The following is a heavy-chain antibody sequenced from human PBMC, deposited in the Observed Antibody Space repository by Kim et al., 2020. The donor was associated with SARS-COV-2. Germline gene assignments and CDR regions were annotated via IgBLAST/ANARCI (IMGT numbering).Heavy chain of an antibody. V-gene: IGHV4-34*01. CDR3: ARGLTMVRGVIINFPPKYIWFDP. CDR2: INHSGST. CDR1: GGSFSGYY. Sequence: SETLSLTCAVYGGSFSGYYWSWIRQPPGKGLEWIGEINHSGSTNYNPSLKSRVTISVDTSKNQFSLKLSSVTAADTAVYYCARGLTMVRGVIINFPPKYIWFDPWGQGTLVTVSS. J-gene: IGHJ5*02. D-gene: IGHD3-10*01.